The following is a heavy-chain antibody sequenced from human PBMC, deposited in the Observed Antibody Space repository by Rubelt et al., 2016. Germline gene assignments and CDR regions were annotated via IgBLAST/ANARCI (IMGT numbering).Heavy chain of an antibody. CDR1: GYTFTTYG. V-gene: IGHV1-18*01. J-gene: IGHJ4*02. CDR2: INTYNDKT. CDR3: ATGIVVVPAHVPSRDY. Sequence: QVHLVQSAIEVKKPGASVKISCKTSGYTFTTYGIIWARRAPGQGLEWMGWINTYNDKTNYPQKFQGRVSMTTDSSTNTAYMELRSLRSDDTAVYYCATGIVVVPAHVPSRDYWGQGTLVTVSS. D-gene: IGHD2-2*01.